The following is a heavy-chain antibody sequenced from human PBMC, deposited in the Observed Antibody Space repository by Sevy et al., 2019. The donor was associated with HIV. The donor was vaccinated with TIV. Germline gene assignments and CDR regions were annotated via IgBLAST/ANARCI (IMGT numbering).Heavy chain of an antibody. CDR2: IRSKPNNYAT. CDR3: TRWGGGELDYFDY. J-gene: IGHJ4*02. Sequence: GGSLRLSCAASGFTFSGSAIHWVRQASGKGLEWVGRIRSKPNNYATSYAASVRGRFTISRDDSKDTAYLQMNSLKTEETAVYYCTRWGGGELDYFDYWGQGTLVTVSS. V-gene: IGHV3-73*01. CDR1: GFTFSGSA. D-gene: IGHD1-26*01.